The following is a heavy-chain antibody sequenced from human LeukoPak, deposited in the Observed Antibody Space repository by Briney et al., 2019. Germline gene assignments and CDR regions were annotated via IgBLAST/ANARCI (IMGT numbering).Heavy chain of an antibody. CDR1: GGSFSGYY. D-gene: IGHD1-1*01. CDR2: INHSGST. V-gene: IGHV4-34*01. Sequence: SETLSLTCAVYGGSFSGYYWSWIRQPPGKGLEWIGEINHSGSTYYNPSLKSRVTISVDTSKNQFSLKLSSVTAADTAVYYCARDTHSKERFDYWGQGTLVTVSS. CDR3: ARDTHSKERFDY. J-gene: IGHJ4*02.